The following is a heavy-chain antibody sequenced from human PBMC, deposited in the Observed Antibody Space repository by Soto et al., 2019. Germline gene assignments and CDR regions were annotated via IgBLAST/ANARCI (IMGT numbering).Heavy chain of an antibody. V-gene: IGHV1-18*01. J-gene: IGHJ4*02. CDR3: ARTCRSGGSCYLEY. CDR2: VSVPSGDT. D-gene: IGHD2-15*01. Sequence: ASVKVSCKASGYSFSSFGISWVRQAPGQGLEWVGWVSVPSGDTSSAQNFQGRVTVTTDTSTSTAYMEVGSLRSDDTAVYYCARTCRSGGSCYLEYWGEGTLVTVSS. CDR1: GYSFSSFG.